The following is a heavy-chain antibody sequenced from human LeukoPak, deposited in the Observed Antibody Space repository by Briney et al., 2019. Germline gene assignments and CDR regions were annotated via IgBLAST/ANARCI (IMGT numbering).Heavy chain of an antibody. J-gene: IGHJ4*02. D-gene: IGHD6-13*01. V-gene: IGHV3-48*01. CDR1: GFTFSSYS. CDR3: SRLASDAAVPGTGY. Sequence: GGSLRLSCAASGFTFSSYSMNWVRQAPGKGLEWVSHISSSGNIIYYADSVQGRFTMSRDNVKNSLYLQMNSLRVEDTAVYYCSRLASDAAVPGTGYWGQGTLVTVPS. CDR2: ISSSGNII.